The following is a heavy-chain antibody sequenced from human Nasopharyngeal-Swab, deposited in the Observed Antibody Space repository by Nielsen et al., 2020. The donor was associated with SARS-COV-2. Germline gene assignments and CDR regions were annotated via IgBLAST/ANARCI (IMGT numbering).Heavy chain of an antibody. CDR2: FSYTGIT. CDR1: GGSISSGSIRSYY. J-gene: IGHJ4*02. CDR3: AREVVGGLVDS. Sequence: SETLSLTCTVSGGSISSGSIRSYYWGWIRPPPGKGLGWVGYFSYTGITNYNPSLKSRVTISVDMSKNQFSLKLSSVAAADTAVYYCAREVVGGLVDSWGQGTLVTVSS. V-gene: IGHV4-61*05. D-gene: IGHD1-26*01.